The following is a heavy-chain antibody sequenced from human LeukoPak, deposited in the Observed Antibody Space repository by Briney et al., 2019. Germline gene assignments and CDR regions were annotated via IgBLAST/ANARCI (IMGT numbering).Heavy chain of an antibody. D-gene: IGHD2-8*01. J-gene: IGHJ3*02. CDR1: GFTFSSYS. CDR3: ARATNGRFDI. Sequence: GGSLRLSCAASGFTFSSYSMNWVRQAPGKGLEWVSFISSSTSYISYADSVKGRFTISRDNARSSLWLQMNSLRAEDTAVYYCARATNGRFDIWGQGTMVTVSS. V-gene: IGHV3-21*01. CDR2: ISSSTSYI.